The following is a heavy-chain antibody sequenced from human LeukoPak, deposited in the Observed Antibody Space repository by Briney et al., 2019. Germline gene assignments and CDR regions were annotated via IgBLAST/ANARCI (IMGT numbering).Heavy chain of an antibody. V-gene: IGHV4-61*02. D-gene: IGHD3-9*01. Sequence: SETLSLTCTVSGGSISSGSYYWSWIRQPAGKGLEWIGRIYTSGSTNYNPSLKSRVTISVDTSKNQFSLKLSSVTAADTAVYYCARDPRYFDWLYAFDIWGQGTMVTVSS. CDR1: GGSISSGSYY. CDR3: ARDPRYFDWLYAFDI. J-gene: IGHJ3*02. CDR2: IYTSGST.